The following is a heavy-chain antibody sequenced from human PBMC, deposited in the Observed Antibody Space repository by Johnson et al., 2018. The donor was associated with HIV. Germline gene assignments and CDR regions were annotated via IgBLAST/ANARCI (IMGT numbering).Heavy chain of an antibody. CDR3: AKEKNGYHWTFDI. J-gene: IGHJ3*02. V-gene: IGHV3-30*18. Sequence: QPGRSLRLSCAASGFTFSSYGMHWVRQAPGKGLEWVAVISYDGSNKYYADSVKGRFTISRDNSKNTLYLQMNSLRAEDTAVYYCAKEKNGYHWTFDIWGQGTMVTVSS. D-gene: IGHD5-24*01. CDR2: ISYDGSNK. CDR1: GFTFSSYG.